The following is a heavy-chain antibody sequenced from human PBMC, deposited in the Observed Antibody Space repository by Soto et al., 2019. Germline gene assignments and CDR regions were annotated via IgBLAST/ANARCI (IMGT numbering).Heavy chain of an antibody. V-gene: IGHV3-64D*06. CDR2: ISSNGGST. CDR1: GFTFSSYA. J-gene: IGHJ4*02. D-gene: IGHD6-19*01. CDR3: VKASGYSSGWSGY. Sequence: GGSLRLSCSASGFTFSSYAMHWVRQAPGKGLEYVSAISSNGGSTYYADSVKGRFTISRDNSKNTLYLQMSSLRAEDTAVYYCVKASGYSSGWSGYWGQGTLVTV.